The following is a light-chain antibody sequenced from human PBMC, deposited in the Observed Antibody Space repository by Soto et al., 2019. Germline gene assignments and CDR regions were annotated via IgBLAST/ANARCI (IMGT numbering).Light chain of an antibody. CDR3: QQYNNWPRT. V-gene: IGKV3-15*01. J-gene: IGKJ2*01. CDR2: GAS. CDR1: QSVRGN. Sequence: EIVMTQSPATLSVSPGERATLSCRASQSVRGNLAWYQQKRDQAPRLLIYGASTRATGVPARFSGSGSGTEFTLTISSLQSEDFAVYYCQQYNNWPRTFGQGTKLEIK.